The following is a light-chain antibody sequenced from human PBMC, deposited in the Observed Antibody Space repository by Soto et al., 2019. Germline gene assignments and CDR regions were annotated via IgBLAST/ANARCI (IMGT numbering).Light chain of an antibody. V-gene: IGLV2-14*01. CDR1: SSDVGGHNY. Sequence: QSVLAQPASVSGSPGQSITISCTGTSSDVGGHNYVSWYQQHPGKAPKLMIYEVTNRPAGISNRFSGSKSGTTASLTISGLQAEDEADYYCSSYTSSSTLYVFXTGTKLTV. CDR3: SSYTSSSTLYV. CDR2: EVT. J-gene: IGLJ1*01.